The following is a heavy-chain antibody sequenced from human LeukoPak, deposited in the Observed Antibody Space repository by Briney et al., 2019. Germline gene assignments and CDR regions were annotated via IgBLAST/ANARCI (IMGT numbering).Heavy chain of an antibody. Sequence: PGGSLRLSCAASGFTFSDYYMSWIRQAPGKGLEWVSYISSSGSTIYYADSVKGRFTISRDNAKNSLYLQMNSLRAEDTAVYYCARVAPLMATISHSDYWGQGTLVTVSS. CDR2: ISSSGSTI. J-gene: IGHJ4*02. V-gene: IGHV3-11*01. CDR3: ARVAPLMATISHSDY. D-gene: IGHD5-24*01. CDR1: GFTFSDYY.